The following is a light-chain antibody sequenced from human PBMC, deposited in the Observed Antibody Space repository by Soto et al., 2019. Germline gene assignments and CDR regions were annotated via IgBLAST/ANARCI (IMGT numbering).Light chain of an antibody. CDR2: GAS. CDR1: QSVSSY. CDR3: QQYGSSPSWT. Sequence: EIVVTQSPSTLSLSPGERATLSCRASQSVSSYLAWYQQKPGQAPRLLIYGASSRATGIPDRFSGSGSGTDFTLTISRLEPEDFAVYYCQQYGSSPSWTFGQGTKVDIK. J-gene: IGKJ1*01. V-gene: IGKV3-20*01.